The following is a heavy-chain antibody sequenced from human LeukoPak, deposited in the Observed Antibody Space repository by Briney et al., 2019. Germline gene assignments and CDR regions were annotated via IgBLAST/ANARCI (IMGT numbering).Heavy chain of an antibody. D-gene: IGHD2-15*01. CDR1: GFIFSNYW. Sequence: GGSLRLSCVASGFIFSNYWMSWVRQAPGKGLEWVANIKQDEIEKYFVDSVKGRFTLSRDNAKNSLYLQMNSLRAEDTAVYYCARGYCSGSSCYSGFYFDYWGQGALVTVSS. CDR2: IKQDEIEK. J-gene: IGHJ4*02. V-gene: IGHV3-7*01. CDR3: ARGYCSGSSCYSGFYFDY.